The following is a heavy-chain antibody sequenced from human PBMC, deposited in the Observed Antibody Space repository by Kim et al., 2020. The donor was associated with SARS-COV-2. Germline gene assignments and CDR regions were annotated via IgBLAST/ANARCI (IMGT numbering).Heavy chain of an antibody. D-gene: IGHD3-16*01. CDR1: GGSISSSAYH. J-gene: IGHJ6*02. CDR2: VYYSGAT. CDR3: ARGGAMSHFFYHGIDV. Sequence: SETLSLTCTVSGGSISSSAYHWGWIRQPPGKGLEWIGSVYYSGATYHNPYLRSRVTMSVDTSKNQFSVKLSSVTAADTALYYCARGGAMSHFFYHGIDVWGRGTTVTV. V-gene: IGHV4-39*07.